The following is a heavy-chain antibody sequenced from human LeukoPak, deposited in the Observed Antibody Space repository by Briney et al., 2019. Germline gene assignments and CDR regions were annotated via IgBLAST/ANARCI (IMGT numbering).Heavy chain of an antibody. D-gene: IGHD4/OR15-4a*01. J-gene: IGHJ4*02. CDR1: GLSISDNY. CDR3: ARRAGAYSHPYDY. CDR2: TYAEGST. Sequence: PGGSLRLSCVSSGLSISDNYMTWVRQAAGKGLEWVSITYAEGSTFYADAVKGRFTISRDSSKNTLYLQMNSLRAEDVAVYYCARRAGAYSHPYDYWGQGTLVTVSS. V-gene: IGHV3-66*04.